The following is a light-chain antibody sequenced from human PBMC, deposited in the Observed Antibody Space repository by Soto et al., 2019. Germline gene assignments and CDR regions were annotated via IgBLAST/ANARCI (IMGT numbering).Light chain of an antibody. V-gene: IGKV4-1*01. J-gene: IGKJ4*01. CDR2: WAS. CDR1: QSGLYTSNNYNY. CDR3: QQYYNSPLT. Sequence: DIVMTQSPDPLAVSLGERATINCKSSQSGLYTSNNYNYLAWYQQKPGQPPKLLIYWASTRESGVPDRFSGSGSGTDFTLTISSLQAEDVAIYYCQQYYNSPLTFGGGTKVEIK.